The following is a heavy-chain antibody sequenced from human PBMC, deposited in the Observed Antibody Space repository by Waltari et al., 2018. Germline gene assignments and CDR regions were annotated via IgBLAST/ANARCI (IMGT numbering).Heavy chain of an antibody. CDR1: GGSLSSSSYF. CDR2: IYYSGST. Sequence: QLQLQESGPGLVKPSETLSITCTVSGGSLSSSSYFWSWIRQRPGKGLEWIGSIYYSGSTYYNLSLKSRVTISVDRSTNQVSLKLTSVTAADTAVYFCAREVPRNGYIGLIYYYMDVWGKGTTVTVSS. CDR3: AREVPRNGYIGLIYYYMDV. V-gene: IGHV4-39*01. J-gene: IGHJ6*03. D-gene: IGHD5-12*01.